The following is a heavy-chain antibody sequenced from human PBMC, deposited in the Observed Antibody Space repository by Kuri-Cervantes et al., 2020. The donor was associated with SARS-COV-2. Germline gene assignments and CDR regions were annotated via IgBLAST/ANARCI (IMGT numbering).Heavy chain of an antibody. D-gene: IGHD1-26*01. CDR2: IKSKTDGGTT. CDR1: GGSISSHY. J-gene: IGHJ4*02. CDR3: ATGPIVGATWGVDY. Sequence: ETLSLTCTVSGGSISSHYWSWIRQPPGKGLEWVGRIKSKTDGGTTDYAAPVKGRFTISRDDSKNTLYLQMNSLKTEDTAVYYCATGPIVGATWGVDYWGQGTLVTVSS. V-gene: IGHV3-15*01.